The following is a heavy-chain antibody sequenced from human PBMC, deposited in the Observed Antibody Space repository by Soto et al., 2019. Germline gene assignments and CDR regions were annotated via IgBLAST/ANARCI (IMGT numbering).Heavy chain of an antibody. D-gene: IGHD5-18*01. CDR1: GFTVSSNY. Sequence: GGSLRLSCAASGFTVSSNYMSWVRQAPGKGLEWVSVIYSGGSTYYADSVKGRFTISRDNSKNTLYLQMNSLRAEDTAVYYCASPRNRGYSYNYYYYGMDVWGQGTTVTSP. V-gene: IGHV3-53*01. CDR2: IYSGGST. J-gene: IGHJ6*02. CDR3: ASPRNRGYSYNYYYYGMDV.